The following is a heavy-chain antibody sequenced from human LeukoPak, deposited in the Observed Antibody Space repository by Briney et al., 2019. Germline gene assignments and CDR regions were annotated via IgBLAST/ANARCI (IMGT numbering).Heavy chain of an antibody. V-gene: IGHV4-59*01. CDR3: ARDYSGYELPEY. CDR2: IYYSGST. Sequence: SETLSLTCTVSGGSISSYYWSWIRQPPGKGLEWIGYIYYSGSTNYNPSLKSRVTISVDTSKNQFSLKLSSVTAADTAVYYCARDYSGYELPEYWGQGTLVTVPS. J-gene: IGHJ4*02. D-gene: IGHD5-12*01. CDR1: GGSISSYY.